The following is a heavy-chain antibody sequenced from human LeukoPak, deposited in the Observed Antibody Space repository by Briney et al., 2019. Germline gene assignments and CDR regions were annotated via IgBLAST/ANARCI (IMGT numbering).Heavy chain of an antibody. CDR3: AREGGIAYYDSSGYSYFDY. V-gene: IGHV3-21*01. J-gene: IGHJ4*02. D-gene: IGHD3-22*01. CDR1: GFTFSSYS. Sequence: GGSLRLSCAASGFTFSSYSMNWVRQAPGKGLDWVSSISSSSSYIYYADSVKGRFTISRDNAKNSLYLQMNSLRAEDTAVYYCAREGGIAYYDSSGYSYFDYWGQGTLVTVSS. CDR2: ISSSSSYI.